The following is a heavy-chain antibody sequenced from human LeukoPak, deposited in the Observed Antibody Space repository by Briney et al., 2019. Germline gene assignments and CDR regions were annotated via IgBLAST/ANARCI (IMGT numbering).Heavy chain of an antibody. CDR2: ISYDGSNK. V-gene: IGHV3-30*18. Sequence: GGSLRLSCAASGFTFSSYGMHWVRQAPGKGLEWVAVISYDGSNKYYADSVKGRFTISRDNSKNTLYLQMNSLRAEDTAVYYCAKDGGSYCTNGVRYSPPPSYFDYWGQGTLVTVSS. J-gene: IGHJ4*02. CDR3: AKDGGSYCTNGVRYSPPPSYFDY. CDR1: GFTFSSYG. D-gene: IGHD2-8*01.